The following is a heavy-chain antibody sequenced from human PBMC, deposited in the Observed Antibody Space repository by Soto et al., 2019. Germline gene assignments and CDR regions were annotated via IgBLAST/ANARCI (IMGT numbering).Heavy chain of an antibody. CDR3: ASNYGILTGYPHFDY. CDR2: IYYSGST. CDR1: GGSISSSSYY. D-gene: IGHD3-9*01. J-gene: IGHJ4*02. V-gene: IGHV4-39*01. Sequence: SETLSLTCTVSGGSISSSSYYWGWIRQPPGKGLEWIGSIYYSGSTYYNPSLKSRVTISVDTSKNQFSLKLSSVTAADTAVYYCASNYGILTGYPHFDYWGQGTLVTVSS.